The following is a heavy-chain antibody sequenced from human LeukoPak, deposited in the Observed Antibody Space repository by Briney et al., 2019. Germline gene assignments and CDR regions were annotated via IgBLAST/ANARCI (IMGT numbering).Heavy chain of an antibody. CDR1: GFTFSSYA. CDR2: ISNGGGST. J-gene: IGHJ4*02. D-gene: IGHD3-3*01. Sequence: GGSLRLSCAASGFTFSSYAMHWVRQAPGKGLEYVSAISNGGGSTHYANSVKGRFTISRDNSKNTLYLQVGGLRAEDMAVYYCARPYYDIWSAYVYWGQGTLVTVSS. V-gene: IGHV3-64*01. CDR3: ARPYYDIWSAYVY.